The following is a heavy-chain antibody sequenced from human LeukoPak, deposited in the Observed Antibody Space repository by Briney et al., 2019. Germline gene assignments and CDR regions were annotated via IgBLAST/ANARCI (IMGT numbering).Heavy chain of an antibody. J-gene: IGHJ4*02. CDR2: ISYDGSNK. CDR1: EFTFSNYA. D-gene: IGHD3-10*01. V-gene: IGHV3-30*04. CDR3: ASSARGYFDY. Sequence: GGSLRLSCAASEFTFSNYALLWVRQAPGKGLEWVAVISYDGSNKYYADSVKGRFTISRDNSKNTLYLQMNSLRAEDTAVYYCASSARGYFDYWGQGTLVTVSS.